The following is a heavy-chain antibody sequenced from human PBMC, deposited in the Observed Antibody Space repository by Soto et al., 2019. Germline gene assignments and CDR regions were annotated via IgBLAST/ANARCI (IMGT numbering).Heavy chain of an antibody. D-gene: IGHD5-18*01. CDR3: GELALRSGFPFDF. J-gene: IGHJ4*02. CDR2: IYYSGNT. Sequence: SETLSLTCTVSGGSISSSSYYWGRIRQPPRKGLEWIGSIYYSGNTYYNPSLKSRVTISVDTSQNPFSLKFNSVTAGDTAVYFWGELALRSGFPFDFWGRGTLVTVSS. CDR1: GGSISSSSYY. V-gene: IGHV4-39*03.